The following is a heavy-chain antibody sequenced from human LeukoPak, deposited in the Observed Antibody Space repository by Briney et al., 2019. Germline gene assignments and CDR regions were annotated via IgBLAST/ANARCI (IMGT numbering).Heavy chain of an antibody. Sequence: SETLSLTCTVSRYSISSGYYWGWIRQPPGKGLEWIGSIYHSGSTYYNPSLKSRVTISINTSRNQFSLKLSSVTAADTAIYYCARDRIYCTSTSCFFKWFDPWSQGTLVTVSS. V-gene: IGHV4-38-2*02. D-gene: IGHD2-2*01. CDR3: ARDRIYCTSTSCFFKWFDP. CDR1: RYSISSGYY. J-gene: IGHJ5*02. CDR2: IYHSGST.